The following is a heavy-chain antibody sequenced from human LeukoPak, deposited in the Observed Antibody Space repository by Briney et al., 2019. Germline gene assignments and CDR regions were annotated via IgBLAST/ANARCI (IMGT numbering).Heavy chain of an antibody. CDR2: IGGSGTRT. Sequence: GSLRLSCSASGFTFTTYGMNWVRQAPGKGLEWVSGIGGSGTRTYYADSVKGRFTISRDNAKNSLYLQMNSLRAEDTAIYYCARLPYSGYGGGRVYWGQGTLVTVSS. J-gene: IGHJ4*02. CDR1: GFTFTTYG. CDR3: ARLPYSGYGGGRVY. V-gene: IGHV3-23*01. D-gene: IGHD5-12*01.